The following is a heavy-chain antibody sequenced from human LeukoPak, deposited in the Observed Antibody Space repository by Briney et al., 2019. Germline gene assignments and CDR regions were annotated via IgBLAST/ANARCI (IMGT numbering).Heavy chain of an antibody. D-gene: IGHD3-3*01. V-gene: IGHV4-34*01. CDR2: INHSGST. Sequence: SETLSLTCTVSGGSISSYYWSWIRQPPGKGLEWIGEINHSGSTNYNPSLKSRVTISVDTSKNQFSLKLSSVTAADTAVYYCARARLRFLEWLSPFDYWGQGTLVTVSS. CDR1: GGSISSYY. J-gene: IGHJ4*02. CDR3: ARARLRFLEWLSPFDY.